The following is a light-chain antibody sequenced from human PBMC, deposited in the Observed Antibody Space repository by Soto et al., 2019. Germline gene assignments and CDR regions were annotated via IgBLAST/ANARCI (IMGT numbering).Light chain of an antibody. Sequence: QTVVTQEPSLTVSPGGPVTLTCGSSTGAVTSGHYPYWFQQKPGQAPRTLIYDTRNKHSWTPARFSGSLLGGKAALTLSGAQPEDEAEYYCLLSYSGAREVFGGGTKLTVL. CDR3: LLSYSGAREV. CDR2: DTR. V-gene: IGLV7-46*01. J-gene: IGLJ2*01. CDR1: TGAVTSGHY.